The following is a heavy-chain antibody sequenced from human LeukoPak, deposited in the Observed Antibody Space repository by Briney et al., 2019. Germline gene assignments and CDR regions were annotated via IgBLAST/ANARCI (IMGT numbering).Heavy chain of an antibody. CDR1: GYTFTGYY. V-gene: IGHV1-2*02. D-gene: IGHD2-2*01. CDR3: ATFRYCSSTSCQGTDYYYYGMDV. J-gene: IGHJ6*02. Sequence: ASVKVSCKASGYTFTGYYMHWVRQAPGQGLEWMGWINPNSGGTNYAQKFQGRATMTRDTSISTAYMELSRLRSDDTAVYYCATFRYCSSTSCQGTDYYYYGMDVWGQGTTVTVSS. CDR2: INPNSGGT.